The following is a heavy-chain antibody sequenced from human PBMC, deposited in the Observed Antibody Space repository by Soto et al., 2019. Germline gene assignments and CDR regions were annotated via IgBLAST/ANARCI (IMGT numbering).Heavy chain of an antibody. CDR3: AAELGFGKLSVV. CDR2: IIPLFGTT. CDR1: GDTFKNCV. D-gene: IGHD3-10*01. J-gene: IGHJ6*02. V-gene: IGHV1-69*01. Sequence: QVQAVQSGVEVRRPGSSVKVSCKASGDTFKNCVISWVRQAPGQGLEWMGGIIPLFGTTDFAQRFQGRLTITTDESTTKAYMELSRLRSEDTATYYCAAELGFGKLSVVWGQGTTVIVSS.